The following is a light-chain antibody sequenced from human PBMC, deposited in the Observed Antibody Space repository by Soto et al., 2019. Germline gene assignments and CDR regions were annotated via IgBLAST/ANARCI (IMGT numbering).Light chain of an antibody. J-gene: IGKJ4*01. CDR2: GSS. Sequence: DIQMTQSPPSLSASVDDRFTITCRASQTISDYLHWYQQKPGKAPTLLIYGSSSLQTGVPPRFSGSGSGTEFTLTISSLQPEDFGTYYCQQTYDSLVSFGGGTKVDIK. V-gene: IGKV1-39*01. CDR3: QQTYDSLVS. CDR1: QTISDY.